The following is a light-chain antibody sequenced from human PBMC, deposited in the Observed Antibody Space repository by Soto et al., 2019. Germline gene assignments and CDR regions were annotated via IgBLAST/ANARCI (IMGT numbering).Light chain of an antibody. CDR1: RGINNY. J-gene: IGKJ5*01. CDR3: QHVKDYPIT. V-gene: IGKV1-9*01. CDR2: AAS. Sequence: DVLLLQSPAFLSASVGDRVTITSLASRGINNYLSWYQQKPGKAPRLLMHAASSLEPGVPSTFSGSGSGTEFTLTISSLQAEDFATYFCQHVKDYPITFGQVTLLEIK.